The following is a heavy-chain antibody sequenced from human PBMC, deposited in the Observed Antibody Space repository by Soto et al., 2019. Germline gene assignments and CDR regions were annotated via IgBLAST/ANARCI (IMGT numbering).Heavy chain of an antibody. CDR2: IYYSGST. Sequence: SETLSLTCTVSGGSISSSSYYWGWIRQPPGKGLEWIGSIYYSGSTYYNPSLKSRVTISVDTSKNQFSLKLSSVTAADTAVYYCARHVPRPIEATSFDIWGQGTMVTVSS. J-gene: IGHJ3*02. D-gene: IGHD1-1*01. V-gene: IGHV4-39*01. CDR3: ARHVPRPIEATSFDI. CDR1: GGSISSSSYY.